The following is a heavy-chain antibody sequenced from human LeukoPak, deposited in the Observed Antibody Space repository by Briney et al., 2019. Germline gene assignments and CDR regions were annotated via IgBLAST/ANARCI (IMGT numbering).Heavy chain of an antibody. D-gene: IGHD2-2*01. CDR2: INQYGTEK. Sequence: PGGSLRLSCAVSGFTFSSYWMSWVRQAPGKGLEWVAKINQYGTEKYYVDSVKGRFTISRDNAKNSLYLQMNSLRAEDTAVCYCAREVREVPHWGQGTLVTVSS. V-gene: IGHV3-7*04. CDR3: AREVREVPH. CDR1: GFTFSSYW. J-gene: IGHJ4*02.